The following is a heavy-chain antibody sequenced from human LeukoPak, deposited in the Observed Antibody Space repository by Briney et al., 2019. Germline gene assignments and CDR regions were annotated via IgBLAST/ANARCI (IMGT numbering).Heavy chain of an antibody. CDR3: ARRPHYYDSSGYYLTYYFDY. J-gene: IGHJ4*02. D-gene: IGHD3-22*01. V-gene: IGHV3-48*02. CDR2: ISSSSSTI. CDR1: GFTFSSYS. Sequence: GGSLRLSCAASGFTFSSYSMNWVRQAPGKGLEWVSYISSSSSTIYYADSVKGRFTISRDNAKNSLYLQMNSLRDEDTAVYYCARRPHYYDSSGYYLTYYFDYWGQGTLVTVSS.